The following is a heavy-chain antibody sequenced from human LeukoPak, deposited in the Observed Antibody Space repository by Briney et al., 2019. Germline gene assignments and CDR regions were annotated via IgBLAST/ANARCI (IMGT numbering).Heavy chain of an antibody. CDR1: GFTLSDCT. Sequence: GGSLRLSCAAPGFTLSDCTMHWVRQASGKGLEWVARIRSKANNYATEYGASVKGRFTISRDDAKNTAYLQMNSLRAGDTAVYYCAREGSRGVVPAHYMDVWGKGTTVTVSS. V-gene: IGHV3-73*01. CDR2: IRSKANNYAT. CDR3: AREGSRGVVPAHYMDV. J-gene: IGHJ6*03. D-gene: IGHD2-2*01.